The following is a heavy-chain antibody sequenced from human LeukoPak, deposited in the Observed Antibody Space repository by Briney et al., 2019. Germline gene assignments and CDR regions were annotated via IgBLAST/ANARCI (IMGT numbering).Heavy chain of an antibody. CDR2: IYYSGST. D-gene: IGHD3-22*01. CDR3: ARDYYDSSGYYPNNWFDP. J-gene: IGHJ5*02. V-gene: IGHV4-59*11. Sequence: SETLSLTCTVSGGSISSHYWSWIRQPPGKGLEWIGYIYYSGSTNYNPSLKSRVTISVDTSKNQFSLKLSSVTAADTAVYYCARDYYDSSGYYPNNWFDPRGQGTLVTVSS. CDR1: GGSISSHY.